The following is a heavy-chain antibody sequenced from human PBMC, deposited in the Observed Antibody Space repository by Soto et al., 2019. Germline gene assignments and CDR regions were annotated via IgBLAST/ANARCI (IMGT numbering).Heavy chain of an antibody. CDR3: ARELGGYSYVFTVYHYYYGMDV. J-gene: IGHJ6*02. CDR2: ISYDGSNK. V-gene: IGHV3-30-3*01. D-gene: IGHD5-18*01. CDR1: GFTFSSYA. Sequence: QVQLVESGGGVVQPGRSLRLSCAASGFTFSSYAMHWVRQAPGKGLEWVAVISYDGSNKYYADSVKGRFTISRDNSKNTLYLQMNSLRAEDTAVYYCARELGGYSYVFTVYHYYYGMDVWGQGTTVTVSS.